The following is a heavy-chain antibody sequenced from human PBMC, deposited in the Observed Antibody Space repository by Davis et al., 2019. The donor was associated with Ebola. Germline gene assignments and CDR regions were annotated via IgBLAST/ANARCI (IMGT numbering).Heavy chain of an antibody. CDR3: ASDHVGASINAFDI. CDR1: GFTFSSYW. CDR2: INSDGSST. V-gene: IGHV3-74*01. J-gene: IGHJ3*02. D-gene: IGHD1-26*01. Sequence: PGGSLRLSCAASGFTFSSYWMHWVRQAPGKGLVWVSRINSDGSSTSYADSVKGRFTISRDNAKNTLYLQMNGLRGEDTAVYYCASDHVGASINAFDIWGQGTMVTVSS.